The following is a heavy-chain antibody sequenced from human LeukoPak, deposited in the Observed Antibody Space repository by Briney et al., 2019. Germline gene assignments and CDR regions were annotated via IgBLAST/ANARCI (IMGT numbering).Heavy chain of an antibody. V-gene: IGHV1-69*13. J-gene: IGHJ3*02. CDR1: GGTFSSYA. Sequence: SVKVSCKASGGTFSSYAISWVRQAPGQGLEWMGGIIPIFGTANYAQKFQGRVTITADESTSTAYMELSSLRSEDTAVYYCAREGAGRDGYNDDAFDIWGQGTMVTVSS. CDR3: AREGAGRDGYNDDAFDI. CDR2: IIPIFGTA. D-gene: IGHD5-24*01.